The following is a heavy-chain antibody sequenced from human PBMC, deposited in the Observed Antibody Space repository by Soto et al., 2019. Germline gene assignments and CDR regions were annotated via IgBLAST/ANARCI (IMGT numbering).Heavy chain of an antibody. Sequence: ASVKVSWKASGGTFSSYTISWVRQAPGQGLEWMGRIIPILGIANYAQKFQGRVTITADKSTSTAYMELSSLRSEDTAVYYCAREAEYDFWSGYDYYYYYMDVWGKGTTVTVSS. CDR2: IIPILGIA. D-gene: IGHD3-3*01. CDR3: AREAEYDFWSGYDYYYYYMDV. V-gene: IGHV1-69*04. J-gene: IGHJ6*03. CDR1: GGTFSSYT.